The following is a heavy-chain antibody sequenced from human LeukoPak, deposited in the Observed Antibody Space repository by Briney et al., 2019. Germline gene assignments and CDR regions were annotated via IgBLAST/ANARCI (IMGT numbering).Heavy chain of an antibody. CDR3: AKSYCSSTSCYTDYYYYMDV. D-gene: IGHD2-2*02. J-gene: IGHJ6*03. CDR2: ISSSSSYI. V-gene: IGHV3-21*01. Sequence: GGSLRLSCAASGFTFTSYAMHWVRQAPGKGLEWVSSISSSSSYIYYADSVKGRFTISRDNAKNSLYLQMNSLRAEDTAVYYCAKSYCSSTSCYTDYYYYMDVWGKGTTVTVSS. CDR1: GFTFTSYA.